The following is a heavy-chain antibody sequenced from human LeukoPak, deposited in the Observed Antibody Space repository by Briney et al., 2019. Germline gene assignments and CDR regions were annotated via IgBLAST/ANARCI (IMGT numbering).Heavy chain of an antibody. J-gene: IGHJ4*02. CDR2: ISSSSSTI. D-gene: IGHD1-26*01. CDR3: ARGSGSYYAILSYFDY. V-gene: IGHV3-48*01. Sequence: PGGSLRLSCAASGFTFSSYSMNWVRQAPGKGLEWVSYISSSSSTIYYADSVKGRFTISRDNAKNSLYLQMNSLRAEDTAVYYCARGSGSYYAILSYFDYWGQGTLVTVSS. CDR1: GFTFSSYS.